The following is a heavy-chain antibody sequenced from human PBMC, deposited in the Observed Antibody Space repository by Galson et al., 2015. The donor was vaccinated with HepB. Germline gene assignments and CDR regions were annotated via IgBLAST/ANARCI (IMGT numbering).Heavy chain of an antibody. J-gene: IGHJ6*02. Sequence: SLRLSCAASGFTFSSYSMNWVRQAPGKGLEWVSSISSSSSYIYYADSVKGRFTISRDNAKNSLYLQMNSLRAEDTAVYYCARDKEIAVAGAYYYYGMDVWGQGTTVTVSS. V-gene: IGHV3-21*01. CDR1: GFTFSSYS. CDR3: ARDKEIAVAGAYYYYGMDV. D-gene: IGHD6-19*01. CDR2: ISSSSSYI.